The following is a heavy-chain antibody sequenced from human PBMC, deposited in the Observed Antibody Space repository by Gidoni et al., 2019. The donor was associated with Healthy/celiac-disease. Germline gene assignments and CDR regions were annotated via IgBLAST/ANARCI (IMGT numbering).Heavy chain of an antibody. J-gene: IGHJ6*02. CDR2: ISYDGSNK. CDR1: GFTFSSSG. CDR3: AKDEGYDSSGYYSDYYYGMDV. Sequence: QVQLVESGGGVVQPGRSLRLSCAASGFTFSSSGMHWVRQAPGKGLEWVAVISYDGSNKYYADSVKGRFTISRDNSKNTLYLQMNSLRAEDTAVYYCAKDEGYDSSGYYSDYYYGMDVWGQGTTVTVSS. V-gene: IGHV3-30*18. D-gene: IGHD3-22*01.